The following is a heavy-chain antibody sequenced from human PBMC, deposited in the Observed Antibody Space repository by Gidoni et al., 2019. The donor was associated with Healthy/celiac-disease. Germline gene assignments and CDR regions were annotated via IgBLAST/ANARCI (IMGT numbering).Heavy chain of an antibody. CDR1: GGSISRYY. Sequence: QEQLQESSPGLVKPSEALSRTSTDPGGSISRYYWSWIRRPPGKGLEWIGCIDYSGSTNCNPSLKSRVTISVATSKNQCSLKLSSVTAADTAVYYCARWTAQPPSYYYYLDVWGKGTTVTVSS. D-gene: IGHD2-21*02. J-gene: IGHJ6*03. CDR3: ARWTAQPPSYYYYLDV. CDR2: IDYSGST. V-gene: IGHV4-59*01.